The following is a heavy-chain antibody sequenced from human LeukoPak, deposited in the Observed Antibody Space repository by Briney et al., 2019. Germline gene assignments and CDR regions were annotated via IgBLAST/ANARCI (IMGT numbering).Heavy chain of an antibody. Sequence: GGSLRLSCAASGFTVSSNYMSWVRQAPGRGLEWVSVIYSGGSTYYADSVKGRFTISRDNSKNTLYLQMNSLRAEDTAVYYCAREASRYSGSYCDYWGQGTLVTVSS. D-gene: IGHD1-26*01. CDR1: GFTVSSNY. V-gene: IGHV3-66*01. CDR3: AREASRYSGSYCDY. CDR2: IYSGGST. J-gene: IGHJ4*02.